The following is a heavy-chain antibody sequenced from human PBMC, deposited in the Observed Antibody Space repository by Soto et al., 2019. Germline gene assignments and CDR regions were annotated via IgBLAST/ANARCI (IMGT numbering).Heavy chain of an antibody. CDR2: IYSSGSA. Sequence: SETLSLTCTVSGGSIYTYSWTWLRQPAGKGLEWIGHIYSSGSANYNPPLKSRVSMSVDTSKNQFSLKLNSVTAADTAVYCCATIVGAKDYWGQGALVTVSS. J-gene: IGHJ4*02. D-gene: IGHD1-26*01. CDR1: GGSIYTYS. V-gene: IGHV4-4*07. CDR3: ATIVGAKDY.